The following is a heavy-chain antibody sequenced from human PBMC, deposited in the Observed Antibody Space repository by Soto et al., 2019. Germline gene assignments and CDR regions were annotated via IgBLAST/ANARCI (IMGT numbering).Heavy chain of an antibody. D-gene: IGHD5-12*01. CDR1: GVTFRKYS. J-gene: IGHJ6*03. Sequence: EVQLVESGGGLVKPGESLRLSCAASGVTFRKYSVNWFRQAPGKGLEWVSAISSSSTYIDYADSVRGRVTMSRDIAKDSLYLQMSSLRAEDTAVYYCARAKDDRDFDYNFYYYYIDVWGKGTTVAVSS. CDR2: ISSSSTYI. V-gene: IGHV3-21*01. CDR3: ARAKDDRDFDYNFYYYYIDV.